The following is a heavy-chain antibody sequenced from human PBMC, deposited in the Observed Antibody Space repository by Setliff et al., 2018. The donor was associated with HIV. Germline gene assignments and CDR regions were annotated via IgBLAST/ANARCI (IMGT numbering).Heavy chain of an antibody. V-gene: IGHV3-48*03. D-gene: IGHD4-4*01. CDR3: AKAQTVITVYGPFDS. CDR2: ISSSDNTI. J-gene: IGHJ4*02. CDR1: GFTFSSYE. Sequence: GGSLRLSCAASGFTFSSYEMNWVRQAPGKGLEWVSYISSSDNTIHYADSVRGRFTISRDNSKKTLYLQMNRLRAEDTAVYYCAKAQTVITVYGPFDSWGQGTPVTVSS.